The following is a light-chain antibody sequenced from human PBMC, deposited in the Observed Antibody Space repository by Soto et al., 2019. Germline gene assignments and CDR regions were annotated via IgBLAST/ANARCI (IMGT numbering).Light chain of an antibody. J-gene: IGKJ5*01. Sequence: DIQMTQSPSTLSASVGDRVTITCLASQSISTWLAWYQQKPGKAPNLLIYKASSLESGVPSRFSGSGSGTEFTLTISSLQPDDFATYYCQQYNSYSITFGQGTRLEIK. CDR2: KAS. CDR3: QQYNSYSIT. V-gene: IGKV1-5*03. CDR1: QSISTW.